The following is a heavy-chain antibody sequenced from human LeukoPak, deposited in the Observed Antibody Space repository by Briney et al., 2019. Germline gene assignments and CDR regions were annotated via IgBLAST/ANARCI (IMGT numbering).Heavy chain of an antibody. CDR2: INTDGSSL. V-gene: IGHV3-74*01. CDR1: GFTFSSYW. CDR3: ARNENSGWGYFDY. J-gene: IGHJ4*02. Sequence: GGSLRLSCAASGFTFSSYWMYWVRQAPGKGPVWVARINTDGSSLNYADSVKGRFTISRDNAKNTLYLQMNSLRAEDTAVYYCARNENSGWGYFDYWGQGTLVTVSS. D-gene: IGHD5-12*01.